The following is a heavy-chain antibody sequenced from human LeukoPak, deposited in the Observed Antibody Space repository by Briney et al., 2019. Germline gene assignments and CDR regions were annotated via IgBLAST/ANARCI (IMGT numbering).Heavy chain of an antibody. CDR3: ARGPYGRFDY. J-gene: IGHJ4*02. CDR2: IYYSRST. D-gene: IGHD2-21*01. Sequence: PSETLSLTCIVSGDSISSSYWNWIRQPPGKGLEWIGYIYYSRSTNYNPSLKSRVSMSLDTSKNQFSLKLSSVTAADTAVYYCARGPYGRFDYWGQGMLVTVSS. V-gene: IGHV4-59*01. CDR1: GDSISSSY.